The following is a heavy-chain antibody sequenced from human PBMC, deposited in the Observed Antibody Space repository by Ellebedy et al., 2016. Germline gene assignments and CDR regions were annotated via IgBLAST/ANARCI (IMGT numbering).Heavy chain of an antibody. J-gene: IGHJ4*02. V-gene: IGHV1-18*01. CDR3: ARDPDSSGYYYYYFDY. CDR1: GYTFTSYG. CDR2: ISAYNGNT. D-gene: IGHD3-22*01. Sequence: ASVKVSXKASGYTFTSYGISWVRQAPGQGLEWMGWISAYNGNTTYAQKLQGRVTMTTDTSTSTAYMELRSLRSDDTAVYYCARDPDSSGYYYYYFDYWGQGTLVTVSS.